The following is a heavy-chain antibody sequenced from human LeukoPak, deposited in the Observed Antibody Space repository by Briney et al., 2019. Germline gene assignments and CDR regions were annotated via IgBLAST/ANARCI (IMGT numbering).Heavy chain of an antibody. V-gene: IGHV4-4*02. Sequence: SGTLSLTCAVSGDSISSKWWSWVRQPPGKGLEWIGSIYHSGSTYYNPSLKSRGTISVDMSRDQFSLKLSSVTAADTAVYYCARAYSGSSGVFEFWGQGTLVTVSS. CDR1: GDSISSKW. CDR3: ARAYSGSSGVFEF. J-gene: IGHJ4*02. CDR2: IYHSGST. D-gene: IGHD2-15*01.